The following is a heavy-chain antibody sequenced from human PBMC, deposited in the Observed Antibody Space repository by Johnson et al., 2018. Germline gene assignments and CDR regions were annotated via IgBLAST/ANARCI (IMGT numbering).Heavy chain of an antibody. V-gene: IGHV3-30-3*01. CDR1: GFTFSTSV. D-gene: IGHD3-10*01. Sequence: QVQLVESGGGVVQPGRSLRLSCAAAGFTFSTSVIHWVRQAPGKGLEWVALISSDGSNTYYAASVKGRFTLSRDNSKNTVYLKMNSLRAEDTAVYYCGRDRARWFGELTSSYYYYYLDVWGKGTTVTVSS. CDR2: ISSDGSNT. CDR3: GRDRARWFGELTSSYYYYYLDV. J-gene: IGHJ6*03.